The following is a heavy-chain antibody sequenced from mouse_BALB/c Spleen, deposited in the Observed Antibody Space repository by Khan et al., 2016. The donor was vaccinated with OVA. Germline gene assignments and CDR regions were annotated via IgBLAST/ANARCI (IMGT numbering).Heavy chain of an antibody. Sequence: EVQLQESGPSLVKPSQTLSLTCSVTGDSITSGYWNWIRKFPGNKLEYMGHIIYTGSTYYNPSLKSRISITRHTSDNQYYLQLNSVTDEYTATYYCARSTYRFAFDYWGQGTMVTVSA. CDR3: ARSTYRFAFDY. V-gene: IGHV3-8*02. CDR1: GDSITSGY. CDR2: IIYTGST. D-gene: IGHD2-14*01. J-gene: IGHJ3*01.